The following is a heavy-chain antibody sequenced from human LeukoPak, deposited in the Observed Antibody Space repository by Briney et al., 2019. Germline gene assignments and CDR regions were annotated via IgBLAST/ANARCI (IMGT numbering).Heavy chain of an antibody. CDR2: INPRGDTT. CDR3: ARKWSSRDWFDP. D-gene: IGHD2-8*01. CDR1: GYIFATYS. Sequence: ASVKVSCKASGYIFATYSIHWVRQAPGQGLEWIGMINPRGDTTAYAQKFQGRVTMTSDTSTTTIYMELSSLKSEDTGLYYCARKWSSRDWFDPWGQGTLVTVSS. J-gene: IGHJ5*02. V-gene: IGHV1-46*01.